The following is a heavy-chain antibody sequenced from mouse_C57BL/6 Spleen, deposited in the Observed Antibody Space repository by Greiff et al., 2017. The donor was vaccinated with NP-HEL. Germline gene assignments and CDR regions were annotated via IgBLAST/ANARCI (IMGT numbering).Heavy chain of an antibody. CDR1: GYTFTSYW. V-gene: IGHV1-69*01. CDR2: IDPSDSYT. D-gene: IGHD2-1*01. J-gene: IGHJ3*01. CDR3: ASNYGNEFAY. Sequence: VQLKQPGAELVMPGASVKLSCKASGYTFTSYWMHWVKQRPGQGLEWIGEIDPSDSYTNYNQKFKGKSTLTVDKSSSTAYMQLSSLTSEDSAVYYCASNYGNEFAYWGQGTLVTVSA.